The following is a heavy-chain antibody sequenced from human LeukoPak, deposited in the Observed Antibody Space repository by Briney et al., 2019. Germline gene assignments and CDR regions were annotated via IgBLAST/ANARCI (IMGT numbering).Heavy chain of an antibody. Sequence: GGSLRLSCAASGFTFSSYEMNWVRQAPGKGLEWVSYISSSSSYTNYADSVKGRFTISRDNAKNSLYLQMNSLRAEDTAVYYCARMHYDSSGYYYVDYWGQGTLVTVSS. D-gene: IGHD3-22*01. V-gene: IGHV3-48*03. CDR2: ISSSSSYT. CDR1: GFTFSSYE. CDR3: ARMHYDSSGYYYVDY. J-gene: IGHJ4*02.